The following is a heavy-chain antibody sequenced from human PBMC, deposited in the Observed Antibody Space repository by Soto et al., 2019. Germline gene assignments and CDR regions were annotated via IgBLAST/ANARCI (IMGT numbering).Heavy chain of an antibody. CDR2: ISWDDDK. J-gene: IGHJ5*02. Sequence: QITLKESGPTLLKPTQTLTLTCTFSGFSLSTTGVGVGWIRQPPGKALEWLGLISWDDDKRYSPSLKSRLTITKDTSKTQVVLTMKSMDPVDTATYYCVPRGLPTPGDEDINSFDPGGPGILATVSS. CDR3: VPRGLPTPGDEDINSFDP. D-gene: IGHD2-15*01. V-gene: IGHV2-5*02. CDR1: GFSLSTTGVG.